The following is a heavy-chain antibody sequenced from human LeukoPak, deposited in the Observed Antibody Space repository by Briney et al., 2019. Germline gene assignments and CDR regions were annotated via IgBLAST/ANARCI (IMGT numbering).Heavy chain of an antibody. CDR1: GYTFTGYY. CDR3: ARGGSYYDSSGYYDAFDI. Sequence: SVTVSCKASGYTFTGYYMHWVRQAPGQGLEWMGWINPNSGGTNYAQKFQGRVTMTTDTSISKAYMELRRLRSDDTAVYYCARGGSYYDSSGYYDAFDIWRQGTIVTVSS. CDR2: INPNSGGT. D-gene: IGHD3-22*01. V-gene: IGHV1-2*02. J-gene: IGHJ3*02.